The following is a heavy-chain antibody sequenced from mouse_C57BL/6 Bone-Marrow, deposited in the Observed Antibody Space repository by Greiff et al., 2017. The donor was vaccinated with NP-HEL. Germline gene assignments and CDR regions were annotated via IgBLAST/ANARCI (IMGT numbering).Heavy chain of an antibody. CDR2: INPNYGTT. CDR3: ARTAQAPHYYAMDY. D-gene: IGHD3-2*02. V-gene: IGHV1-39*01. Sequence: EVNLVESGPELVKPGASVKISCKASGYSFTDYNMNWVKQSNGKSLEWIGVINPNYGTTSYNQKFKGKATLTVDQSSSTAYMQLNSLTSEDSAVYYCARTAQAPHYYAMDYWGQGTSVTVSS. CDR1: GYSFTDYN. J-gene: IGHJ4*01.